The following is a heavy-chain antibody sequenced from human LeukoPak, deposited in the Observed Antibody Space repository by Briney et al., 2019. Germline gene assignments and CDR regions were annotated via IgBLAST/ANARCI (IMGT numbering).Heavy chain of an antibody. Sequence: GGSLRLSCAASGFTFSSYAMSWVRQAPGKGLEWVSAISGSGGSTYYADSVKGRFTISRGNSKNTLYLQMNSLRAEDTAVYYCAKDLWTVTTVYYFDYWGQGTLVTVSS. J-gene: IGHJ4*02. CDR3: AKDLWTVTTVYYFDY. CDR1: GFTFSSYA. V-gene: IGHV3-23*01. CDR2: ISGSGGST. D-gene: IGHD4-11*01.